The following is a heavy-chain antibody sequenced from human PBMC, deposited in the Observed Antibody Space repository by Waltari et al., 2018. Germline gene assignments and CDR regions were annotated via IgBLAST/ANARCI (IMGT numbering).Heavy chain of an antibody. CDR1: GGPFRSYA. Sequence: QVQLVQSGAEVKKPGSSVKVSCKASGGPFRSYALTCVRQAPGQGLEWMGGIIPIHAIANYAQKFQGRVTITADESTSTAYMELSSLRSDDTAVYYCAREANIAIFGMAARGAFDIWGQGTMVTVSS. D-gene: IGHD3-3*01. CDR2: IIPIHAIA. CDR3: AREANIAIFGMAARGAFDI. V-gene: IGHV1-69*04. J-gene: IGHJ3*02.